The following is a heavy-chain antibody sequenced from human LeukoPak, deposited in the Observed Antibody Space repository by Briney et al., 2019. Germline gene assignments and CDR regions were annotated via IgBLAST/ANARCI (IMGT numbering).Heavy chain of an antibody. Sequence: ASVKVSCKVSGYTLTELSMHWVRQAPGKGLEGMGGFDPEDGETIYAQKFQGRVTTTEDTSTDTAYMELSSLRSEDTAVYYCATGPYSSSWTGYFQHWGQGTLVTVSS. D-gene: IGHD6-13*01. CDR1: GYTLTELS. CDR2: FDPEDGET. J-gene: IGHJ1*01. V-gene: IGHV1-24*01. CDR3: ATGPYSSSWTGYFQH.